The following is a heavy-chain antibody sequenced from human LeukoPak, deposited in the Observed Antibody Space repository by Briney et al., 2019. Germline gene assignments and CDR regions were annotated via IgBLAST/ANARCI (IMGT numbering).Heavy chain of an antibody. V-gene: IGHV3-48*01. D-gene: IGHD1-1*01. CDR2: ISSSSSTI. J-gene: IGHJ3*02. Sequence: GGPLRLSCAASGFTFSSYSMNWVRQAPGKGLEWVSFISSSSSTIYYADSVKGRFTISRDNAKNSLYLQMNSLRAEDTAVYYCARPLLRNDDAFDIWGQGTMVTVSS. CDR3: ARPLLRNDDAFDI. CDR1: GFTFSSYS.